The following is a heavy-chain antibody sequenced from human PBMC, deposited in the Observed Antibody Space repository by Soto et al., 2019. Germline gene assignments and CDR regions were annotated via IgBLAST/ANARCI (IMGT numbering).Heavy chain of an antibody. J-gene: IGHJ3*01. CDR2: INPSGGST. CDR3: ASSGVILLIQSWDDSFDF. CDR1: GYTFTSYY. V-gene: IGHV1-46*01. D-gene: IGHD3-10*01. Sequence: ASVKVSCKASGYTFTSYYMHWVRQAPGQGLEWMGIINPSGGSTSYAQKFQGRVTMTRDTSTSTVYMELSSLRSEDTAVYYCASSGVILLIQSWDDSFDFWDKGTMVT.